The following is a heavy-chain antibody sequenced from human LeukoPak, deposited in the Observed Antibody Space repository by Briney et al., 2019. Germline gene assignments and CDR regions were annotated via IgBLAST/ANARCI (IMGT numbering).Heavy chain of an antibody. D-gene: IGHD2-2*02. CDR2: ISGTGSST. Sequence: GGSLRLSCEASGFTFGNYAMNWVRQAPGKGLEWVSTISGTGSSTYYADSAKGRFTISRDNSKDTLFLQLNSLTAADTAMYFCAKASVAIPQYCNSWGQGTLVTVSS. CDR3: AKASVAIPQYCNS. V-gene: IGHV3-23*01. J-gene: IGHJ5*02. CDR1: GFTFGNYA.